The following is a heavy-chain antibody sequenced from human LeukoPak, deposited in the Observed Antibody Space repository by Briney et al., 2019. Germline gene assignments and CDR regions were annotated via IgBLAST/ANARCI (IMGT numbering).Heavy chain of an antibody. V-gene: IGHV3-48*02. CDR1: GFSFSTYS. J-gene: IGHJ4*02. Sequence: GGSLRLSCEASGFSFSTYSMNWVRQAPGKGLEWVSYITSSSSNIYYVDSVKGRFTISRDNAKNLLYLQMNSLRDEDTAVYYCARINMVRGVISPPDHWGQGALVTVSS. D-gene: IGHD3-10*01. CDR3: ARINMVRGVISPPDH. CDR2: ITSSSSNI.